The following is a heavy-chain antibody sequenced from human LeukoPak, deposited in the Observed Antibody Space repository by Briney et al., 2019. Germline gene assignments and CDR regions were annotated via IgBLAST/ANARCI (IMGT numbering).Heavy chain of an antibody. D-gene: IGHD6-19*01. V-gene: IGHV3-30*02. CDR2: IRYDGSNR. CDR1: GFTFSHYG. J-gene: IGHJ4*02. Sequence: GGSLRLSCAASGFTFSHYGMHWVRQAPGKGLEWMTFIRYDGSNRYYADSVKGRFTISRDDSKNTLYLQMNSLRVEDTAVYYCARDGYTNGWDLAYWGQGTLVTVSS. CDR3: ARDGYTNGWDLAY.